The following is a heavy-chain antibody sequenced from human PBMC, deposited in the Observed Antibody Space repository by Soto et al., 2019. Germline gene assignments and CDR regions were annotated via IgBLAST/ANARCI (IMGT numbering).Heavy chain of an antibody. CDR3: ARDGHAGTGGDYYYYYGMDV. V-gene: IGHV3-11*06. Sequence: GGSLRLSCAASGFTFSDYYMSWIRQAPGKGLEWVSYISSSSSYTNYADSVKGRFTISRDNAKNSLYLQMNSLRAEDTAVYYCARDGHAGTGGDYYYYYGMDVWGQGTTVTVSS. D-gene: IGHD6-13*01. J-gene: IGHJ6*02. CDR1: GFTFSDYY. CDR2: ISSSSSYT.